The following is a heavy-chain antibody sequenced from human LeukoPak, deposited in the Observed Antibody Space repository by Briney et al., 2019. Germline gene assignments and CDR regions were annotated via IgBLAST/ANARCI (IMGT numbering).Heavy chain of an antibody. D-gene: IGHD7-27*01. CDR3: ARVYGALNWDYFDY. CDR2: IYYSGGT. Sequence: TSETLSLTCTVSGDSISSDYWSWIRQPPGMELEWIAYIYYSGGTNYNPPLKSRVTISVDTSKNQFSLKLSSVTAADTAVYYCARVYGALNWDYFDYWGQGTLVTVSS. V-gene: IGHV4-59*12. J-gene: IGHJ4*02. CDR1: GDSISSDY.